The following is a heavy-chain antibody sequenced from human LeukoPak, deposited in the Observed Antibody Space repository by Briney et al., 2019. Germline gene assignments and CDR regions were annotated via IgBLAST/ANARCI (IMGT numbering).Heavy chain of an antibody. CDR2: IIPIFGTT. D-gene: IGHD3-22*01. CDR3: ARDYYYDSSGYHPAEYFNH. CDR1: GGTFSSYG. Sequence: SVKVSCKASGGTFSSYGISWVRQAPGQGLELMARIIPIFGTTNYAQKFQGRVTITADTSTSIAYMDLRSLRSEDTAVYYCARDYYYDSSGYHPAEYFNHWGQGTLVTVSS. J-gene: IGHJ1*01. V-gene: IGHV1-69*06.